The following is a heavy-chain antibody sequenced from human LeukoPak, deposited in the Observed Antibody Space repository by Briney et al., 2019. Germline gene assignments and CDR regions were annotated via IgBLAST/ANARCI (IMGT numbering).Heavy chain of an antibody. CDR1: GGSINNYF. CDR3: ARSFSGFPFDY. V-gene: IGHV4-59*08. J-gene: IGHJ4*01. Sequence: SETLSLTCSVSGGSINNYFWSWIRQPPEGGLEWIGYIYSSGSTNYNPSLKSRVTMSVDTSKNQFSLKLNSVAAADTAIYYCARSFSGFPFDYWGHGTLVTVSS. D-gene: IGHD3-22*01. CDR2: IYSSGST.